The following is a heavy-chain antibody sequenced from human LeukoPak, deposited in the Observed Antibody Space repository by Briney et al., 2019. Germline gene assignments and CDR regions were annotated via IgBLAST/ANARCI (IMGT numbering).Heavy chain of an antibody. CDR2: ISGDGSST. V-gene: IGHV3-43*02. CDR1: GFTFDEYA. Sequence: GGSLRLSCAASGFTFDEYAMHWVRQVPGKGLEWVSLISGDGSSTYCADSVKGRFTISRDNSKNSLYLQMNSLRTEDTALYYCAKDKESGGSYLLPDYWGQGTLVTVSS. D-gene: IGHD1-26*01. J-gene: IGHJ4*02. CDR3: AKDKESGGSYLLPDY.